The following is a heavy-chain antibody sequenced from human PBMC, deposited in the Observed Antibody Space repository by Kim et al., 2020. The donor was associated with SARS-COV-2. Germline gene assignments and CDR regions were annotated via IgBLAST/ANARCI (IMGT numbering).Heavy chain of an antibody. V-gene: IGHV1-18*01. J-gene: IGHJ4*02. CDR2: ISVYNGNT. Sequence: ASVKVSCKASGYTFTTYDVSWVRQAPGQGLEWMGWISVYNGNTNYVQNLQGRVTMTADTSTSTAYMELRSLRSDDTAVYYCARLRSGWFVGYFDYWGQGTPVTVSS. CDR3: ARLRSGWFVGYFDY. CDR1: GYTFTTYD. D-gene: IGHD6-19*01.